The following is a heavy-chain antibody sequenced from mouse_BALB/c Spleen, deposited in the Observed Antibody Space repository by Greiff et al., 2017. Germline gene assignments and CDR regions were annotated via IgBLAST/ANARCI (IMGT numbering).Heavy chain of an antibody. V-gene: IGHV2-9*02. D-gene: IGHD2-1*01. Sequence: QVQLKESGPGLVAPSQSLSITCTVSGFSLTSYGVHWVRQPPGKGLEWLGVIWAGGSTNYNSALMSRLSISKDNSKSQVFLKMNSLQTDDTAMYYCARDYGNYVRFAYWGQGTLVTVSA. CDR1: GFSLTSYG. J-gene: IGHJ3*01. CDR2: IWAGGST. CDR3: ARDYGNYVRFAY.